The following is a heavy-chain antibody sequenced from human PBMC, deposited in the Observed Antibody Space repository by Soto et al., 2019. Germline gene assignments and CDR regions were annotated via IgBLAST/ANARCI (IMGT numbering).Heavy chain of an antibody. CDR1: GFAFTRYA. Sequence: RRLLRLSCGASGFAFTRYAITWVRQPPGKGLEWVSAVSGSGDTTHYADSVKGRLTITRNNSKNTLYLQRNSLRAEDTAVYYCAKYFDSGKRYFDYWGQGTLVTVSS. CDR2: VSGSGDTT. J-gene: IGHJ4*02. D-gene: IGHD3-22*01. V-gene: IGHV3-23*01. CDR3: AKYFDSGKRYFDY.